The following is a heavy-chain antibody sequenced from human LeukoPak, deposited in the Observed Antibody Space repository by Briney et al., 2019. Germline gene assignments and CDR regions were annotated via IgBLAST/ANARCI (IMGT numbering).Heavy chain of an antibody. CDR2: ISYSGTN. V-gene: IGHV4-39*01. Sequence: KTSETLSLTCTVSGDSVSGSSYYWGWIRQPPGKGLEWIGSISYSGTNYNNPSLKSRVSISIDTSKNQFSVKLTSVTAADTAMYYCASLGTLRSWGQGTLVTVSS. D-gene: IGHD7-27*01. CDR3: ASLGTLRS. CDR1: GDSVSGSSYY. J-gene: IGHJ5*02.